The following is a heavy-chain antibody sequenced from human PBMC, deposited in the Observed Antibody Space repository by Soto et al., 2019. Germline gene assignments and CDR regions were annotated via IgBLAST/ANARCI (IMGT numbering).Heavy chain of an antibody. D-gene: IGHD3-3*01. V-gene: IGHV1-18*01. CDR1: GYTFTSYG. CDR3: ARDWALPTIFGVVTHMHGPYGMDV. Sequence: QVQLVQSGAEVKKPGASVKVSCKASGYTFTSYGISWVRQAPGQGLEWMGWISAYNGNTNYAQKLQGRVTMTTDTSTSTAYMELRSLRSDDTAVYYCARDWALPTIFGVVTHMHGPYGMDVWGQGTTVTVSS. CDR2: ISAYNGNT. J-gene: IGHJ6*02.